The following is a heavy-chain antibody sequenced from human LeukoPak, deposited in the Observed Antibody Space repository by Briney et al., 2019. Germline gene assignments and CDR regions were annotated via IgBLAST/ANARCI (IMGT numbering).Heavy chain of an antibody. J-gene: IGHJ3*01. CDR2: ISWDGDST. CDR1: GFTFDDYA. V-gene: IGHV3-43D*03. D-gene: IGHD1-26*01. Sequence: GGSLRLSCAASGFTFDDYAMHWVRHAPGKGLECVSLISWDGDSTYYSDSVKGRFTISRDNAKNSLFLQMNSLRGEDTSVYYCARDLKWERGRDAYGLWGQGTMVSVSS. CDR3: ARDLKWERGRDAYGL.